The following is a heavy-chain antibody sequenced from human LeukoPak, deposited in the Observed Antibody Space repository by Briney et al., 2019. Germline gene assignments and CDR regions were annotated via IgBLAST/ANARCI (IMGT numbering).Heavy chain of an antibody. V-gene: IGHV3-30*03. CDR1: GFTFSSYG. CDR2: ISYDGSNK. CDR3: ARDPRGRWLQKNYYYMDV. D-gene: IGHD5-24*01. J-gene: IGHJ6*03. Sequence: GGSLRLSCAASGFTFSSYGMHWVRQAPGKGLEWVAVISYDGSNKYYADSVKGRFTISRDNSKNTLYLQMNSLRAEDTAVYYCARDPRGRWLQKNYYYMDVWGKGTTVTVSS.